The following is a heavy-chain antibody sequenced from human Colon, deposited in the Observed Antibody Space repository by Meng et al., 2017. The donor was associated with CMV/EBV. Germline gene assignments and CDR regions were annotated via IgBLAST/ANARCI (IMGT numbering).Heavy chain of an antibody. CDR2: IRSDGSAT. Sequence: VPVMASGAGVKEPGASVKGSCKPPGYTFSDYYMHWVRQAPGQGLEWMGWIRSDGSATNYAQKFRGRVTMTRDASVSTAYMELSGLTSDDTAVYFCVRSSGWSLFDYWGPGALVTVSS. D-gene: IGHD6-19*01. CDR1: GYTFSDYY. CDR3: VRSSGWSLFDY. V-gene: IGHV1-2*02. J-gene: IGHJ4*02.